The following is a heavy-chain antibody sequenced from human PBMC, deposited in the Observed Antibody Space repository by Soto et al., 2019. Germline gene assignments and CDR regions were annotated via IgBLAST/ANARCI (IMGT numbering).Heavy chain of an antibody. Sequence: PSETLSLTCAVYGGSFSGYYWSWIRQPPGKGLEWIGEINHSGSTNYNPSLKSRVTISVDTSKNQFSLKLSSVTAADTAAYYCARGRLRCDYWGQGTLVTVSS. CDR3: ARGRLRCDY. V-gene: IGHV4-34*01. J-gene: IGHJ4*02. CDR1: GGSFSGYY. D-gene: IGHD4-17*01. CDR2: INHSGST.